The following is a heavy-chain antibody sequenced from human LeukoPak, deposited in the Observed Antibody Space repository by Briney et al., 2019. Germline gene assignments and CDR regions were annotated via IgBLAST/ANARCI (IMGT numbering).Heavy chain of an antibody. CDR3: ARSPYCGGDCYSVTTFDY. Sequence: SQTLSLTCTVSGGSISSGGYYWSWIRQPPGKGLEWIGYIYHSGSTYYNPSLKSRVTISVDRSKNQFSLKLSSVTAADTAVYYCARSPYCGGDCYSVTTFDYWGQGTLVTVSS. CDR2: IYHSGST. J-gene: IGHJ4*02. D-gene: IGHD2-21*01. V-gene: IGHV4-30-2*01. CDR1: GGSISSGGYY.